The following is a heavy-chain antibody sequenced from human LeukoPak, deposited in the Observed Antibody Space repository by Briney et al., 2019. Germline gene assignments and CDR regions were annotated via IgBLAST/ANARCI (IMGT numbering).Heavy chain of an antibody. CDR1: GYSISSGYY. Sequence: PSETLSLTCTVSGYSISSGYYWGWIRQPPGKGLERIGSIYHSGSTYYNPSLKSRVTISVDTSKNQFSLKLSSVTAADTAVYYCARGKQLGDFDYWGQGTLVTVSS. J-gene: IGHJ4*02. CDR2: IYHSGST. V-gene: IGHV4-38-2*02. D-gene: IGHD6-13*01. CDR3: ARGKQLGDFDY.